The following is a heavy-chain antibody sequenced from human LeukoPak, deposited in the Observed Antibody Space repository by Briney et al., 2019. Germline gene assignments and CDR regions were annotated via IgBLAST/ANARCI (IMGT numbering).Heavy chain of an antibody. CDR2: IYYTGSS. CDR3: ARHHNGGNHYFDY. V-gene: IGHV4-59*08. D-gene: IGHD4-23*01. CDR1: GGSVHGYY. J-gene: IGHJ4*02. Sequence: SETLSLTCTVSGGSVHGYYWRWVRRPPGQGLEWVADIYYTGSSNSNPSLKSRVPISVDTSKNQFSLKLNSVTAADTAVYYCARHHNGGNHYFDYWGQGTLVTVSS.